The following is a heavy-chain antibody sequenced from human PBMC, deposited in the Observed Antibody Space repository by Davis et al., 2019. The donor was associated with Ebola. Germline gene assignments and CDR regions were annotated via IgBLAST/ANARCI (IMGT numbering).Heavy chain of an antibody. Sequence: SETLSLTCTVSGGSISSDYWSWIRQPPGKGLEWIGYIYYSGSTNYNPSLKSRVTISVDTSKNQFSLKLSSVTAADTAVYYCARVGYYYDSSGYGMGAFDIWGQGTMVTVSS. V-gene: IGHV4-59*01. D-gene: IGHD3-22*01. CDR2: IYYSGST. CDR1: GGSISSDY. CDR3: ARVGYYYDSSGYGMGAFDI. J-gene: IGHJ3*02.